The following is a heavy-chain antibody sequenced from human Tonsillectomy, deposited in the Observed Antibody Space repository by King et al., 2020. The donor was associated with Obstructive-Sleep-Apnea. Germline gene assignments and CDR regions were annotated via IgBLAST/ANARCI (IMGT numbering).Heavy chain of an antibody. Sequence: VQLVESGGGLVQPGGSLRLSCAASGFTFSNYWMHWVRQAPGKGLMWVSRIYSDESSTNYADSVKGRFTISRDNAKNTLYLQMSGLRAEDTAVYYCARVVGGYFDLWGRGTLVTVSS. V-gene: IGHV3-74*01. J-gene: IGHJ2*01. D-gene: IGHD3-10*01. CDR2: IYSDESST. CDR3: ARVVGGYFDL. CDR1: GFTFSNYW.